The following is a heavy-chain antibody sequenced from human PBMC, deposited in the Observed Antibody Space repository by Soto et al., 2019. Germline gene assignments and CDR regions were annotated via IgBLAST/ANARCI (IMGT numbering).Heavy chain of an antibody. CDR2: IRSKAYGGTT. J-gene: IGHJ4*02. V-gene: IGHV3-49*04. CDR3: TRGSGSYGY. D-gene: IGHD1-26*01. Sequence: GGSLRLSCTASGFTFGDYAMSWVRQAPGKGLEWVGFIRSKAYGGTTEYAASVKGRFTISSDDSKSSAYLQMNSLKTEDTAVYYCTRGSGSYGYWGQGTLVTVSS. CDR1: GFTFGDYA.